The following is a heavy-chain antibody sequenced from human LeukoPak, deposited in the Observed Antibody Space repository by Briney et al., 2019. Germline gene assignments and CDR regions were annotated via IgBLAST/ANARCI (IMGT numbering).Heavy chain of an antibody. CDR1: GGTFSSYA. Sequence: EASVKVSCKASGGTFSSYAISWVRQAPGQGLEWMGWISTYNGNTNYAQKFQGRVTMTRDTSISTAYMELSRLRSDDTAVYYCARGIVVVVAATDAFDIWGQGTMVTVSS. D-gene: IGHD2-15*01. J-gene: IGHJ3*02. V-gene: IGHV1-2*02. CDR3: ARGIVVVVAATDAFDI. CDR2: ISTYNGNT.